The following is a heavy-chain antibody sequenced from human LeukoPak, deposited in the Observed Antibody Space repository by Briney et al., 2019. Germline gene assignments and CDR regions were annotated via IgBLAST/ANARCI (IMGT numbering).Heavy chain of an antibody. J-gene: IGHJ4*02. CDR2: IRYDGSNK. CDR3: ARGGEQWLADFDY. D-gene: IGHD6-19*01. CDR1: GFIFNSYG. Sequence: GGSLRLSCAASGFIFNSYGMHWVRQAPGKGLEWVAFIRYDGSNKYYADSVKGRFTISRDNSKNTLYLQMNSLRVEDTAVYYCARGGEQWLADFDYWGQGTLVTVSS. V-gene: IGHV3-30*02.